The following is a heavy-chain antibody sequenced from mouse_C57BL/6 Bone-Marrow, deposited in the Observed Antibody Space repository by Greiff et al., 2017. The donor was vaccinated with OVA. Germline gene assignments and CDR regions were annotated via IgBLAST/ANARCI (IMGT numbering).Heavy chain of an antibody. CDR2: INSDGGST. CDR3: ARHGGLRRDWYFDV. J-gene: IGHJ1*03. D-gene: IGHD2-4*01. Sequence: EVMLVESEGGLVQPGESLKLSCESNEYEFPSHDMSWVRKTPEKRLELVAAINSDGGSTYYPDTMERRFIISRDNTKKTLYLQMSSLRSEDTALYYCARHGGLRRDWYFDVWGTGTTVTVSS. V-gene: IGHV5-2*01. CDR1: EYEFPSHD.